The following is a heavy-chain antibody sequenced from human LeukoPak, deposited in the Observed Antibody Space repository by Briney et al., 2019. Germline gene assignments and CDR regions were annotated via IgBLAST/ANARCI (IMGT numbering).Heavy chain of an antibody. J-gene: IGHJ4*02. V-gene: IGHV3-74*01. CDR2: VKSDGSNP. CDR3: ARDIVSGSGSLDY. D-gene: IGHD3-10*01. CDR1: RFSFSNYW. Sequence: PGGSLRLSCAASRFSFSNYWMHWVRQAPGKWLVWVSRVKSDGSNPSYADSVKGRFTISRDNAENMLYLQMNTLGAEDTAVYYCARDIVSGSGSLDYWGQGTLVTVSS.